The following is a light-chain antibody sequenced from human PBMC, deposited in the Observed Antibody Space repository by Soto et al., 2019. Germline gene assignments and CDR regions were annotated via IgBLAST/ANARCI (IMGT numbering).Light chain of an antibody. CDR1: QSVSTRY. Sequence: DSMLTQSPGPLSLSPGQRATLSCRAIQSVSTRYLAWYQQKPGRAPRLLISGASIRATGIQDRFSGNGSGTDFTLTISRLEPEDFAVYYCHQFGSSAPAFTFGRGTKLEI. V-gene: IGKV3-20*01. J-gene: IGKJ2*01. CDR2: GAS. CDR3: HQFGSSAPAFT.